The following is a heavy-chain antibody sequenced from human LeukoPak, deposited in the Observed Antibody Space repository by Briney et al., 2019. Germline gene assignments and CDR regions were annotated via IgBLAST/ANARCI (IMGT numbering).Heavy chain of an antibody. V-gene: IGHV4-39*07. CDR3: ARDIPSGYHDY. CDR2: INYSGTT. Sequence: SETLSLTCTVSGGSISSRSCYWGWIRQAPGRGLEWIGSINYSGTTYYNPSLKSRVTISIDTSKNQFSLKLNSVTAADTAVYYCARDIPSGYHDYWGQGTLVTVSS. CDR1: GGSISSRSCY. J-gene: IGHJ4*02. D-gene: IGHD3-3*01.